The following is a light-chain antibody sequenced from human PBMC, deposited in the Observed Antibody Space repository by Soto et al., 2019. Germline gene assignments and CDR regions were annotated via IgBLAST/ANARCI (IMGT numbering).Light chain of an antibody. J-gene: IGLJ1*01. CDR3: CSYAGTSTYL. Sequence: ALTQPASVSGSPGRSITISCTGTSSDVGNYNLVSWYQQHPGKAPNLMIYGVTKRPSGVSDRFSGSKSGNTASLTISGLQAEDEADYYCCSYAGTSTYLFGTGTKVTVL. CDR2: GVT. V-gene: IGLV2-23*02. CDR1: SSDVGNYNL.